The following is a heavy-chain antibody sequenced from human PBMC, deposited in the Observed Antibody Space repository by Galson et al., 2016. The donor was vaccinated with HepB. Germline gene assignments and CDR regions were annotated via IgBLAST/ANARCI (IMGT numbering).Heavy chain of an antibody. Sequence: SCKVSGYALSELPMHWVRQAPGKGLEWMGGLDPQDGRMIYAQKFQGRLNSAEDTSTDTAYMELSSLISEDTAIYSCARLDSGITLDDWGQGTLVTVSS. J-gene: IGHJ4*02. CDR3: ARLDSGITLDD. CDR1: GYALSELP. CDR2: LDPQDGRM. D-gene: IGHD1-26*01. V-gene: IGHV1-24*01.